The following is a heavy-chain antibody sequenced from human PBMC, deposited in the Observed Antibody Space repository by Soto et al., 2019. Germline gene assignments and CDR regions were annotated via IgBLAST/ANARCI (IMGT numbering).Heavy chain of an antibody. J-gene: IGHJ4*02. V-gene: IGHV3-48*03. D-gene: IGHD1-1*01. Sequence: GGSLRLSCAASGFTFSSYEMNWVRQAPGKGLEWVSYISSSGSTIYYADSVKGRFTISRDNAKNSLYLQMNSLRAEDTAVYYCARVDSSWNPNDYWGQGTLVTVSS. CDR3: ARVDSSWNPNDY. CDR1: GFTFSSYE. CDR2: ISSSGSTI.